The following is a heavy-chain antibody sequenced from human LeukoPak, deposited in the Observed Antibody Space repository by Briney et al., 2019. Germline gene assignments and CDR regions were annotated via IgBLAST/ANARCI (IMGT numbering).Heavy chain of an antibody. CDR3: ARGGVLRLPHAWFDP. D-gene: IGHD3-3*01. CDR1: GFTFSSYS. Sequence: GGSLRLSCAASGFTFSSYSMNWVRQAPGKGLEWVSSISSSSSYIYYADSVKGRFTISRDNAKNSLYLQMNSLRAEDTAVYYCARGGVLRLPHAWFDPWGQGTLVTVSS. J-gene: IGHJ5*02. CDR2: ISSSSSYI. V-gene: IGHV3-21*01.